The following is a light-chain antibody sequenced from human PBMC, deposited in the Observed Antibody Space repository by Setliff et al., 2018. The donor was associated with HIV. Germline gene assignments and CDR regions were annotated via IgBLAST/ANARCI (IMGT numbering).Light chain of an antibody. V-gene: IGLV1-40*01. CDR1: RSNIGAGFD. CDR3: QSYDSSLRGYV. Sequence: SALTQPPSVSGAPGQRVTISCTGSRSNIGAGFDVHWFQRLPGTAPKVVIYGDNYRPSGVPDRISGSKSGTSASLAITGLQAEDEADYYCQSYDSSLRGYVFGTGTKVTV. J-gene: IGLJ1*01. CDR2: GDN.